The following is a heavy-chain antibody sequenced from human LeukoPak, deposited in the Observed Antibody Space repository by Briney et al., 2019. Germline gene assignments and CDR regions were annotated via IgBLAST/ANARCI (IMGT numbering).Heavy chain of an antibody. D-gene: IGHD3-16*02. Sequence: GGSPRLSCAASGFTFSSYAMSWVRQAPGKGLEWVSAISGSGGSTYYADSVEGRFTISRDNSKNTLYLQMNSLRAEDTAVYYCANSPIMITFGGVIVPTDAFDIWGQGTMVTVSS. CDR1: GFTFSSYA. V-gene: IGHV3-23*01. CDR2: ISGSGGST. CDR3: ANSPIMITFGGVIVPTDAFDI. J-gene: IGHJ3*02.